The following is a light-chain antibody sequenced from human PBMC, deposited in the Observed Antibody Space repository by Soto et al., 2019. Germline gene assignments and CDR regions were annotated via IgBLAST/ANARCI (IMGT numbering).Light chain of an antibody. V-gene: IGLV2-8*01. CDR1: SGDVGGYNY. J-gene: IGLJ2*01. CDR2: EVS. Sequence: QSALTQPPSASGSPGQSVTISCTGTSGDVGGYNYVSWYQQHPGKAPKLMIYEVSKRPSGVPDRFSGSKSGNTASLTVSGLQAEDEADYYCSSYAGSTPVFGGGTKVTVL. CDR3: SSYAGSTPV.